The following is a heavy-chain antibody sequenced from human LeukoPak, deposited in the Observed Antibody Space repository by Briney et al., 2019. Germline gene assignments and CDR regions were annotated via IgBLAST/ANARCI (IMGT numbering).Heavy chain of an antibody. V-gene: IGHV1-18*01. CDR3: AREREETYGSGSYTFDH. CDR1: GYTFTSYG. J-gene: IGHJ4*02. CDR2: INTNNGNT. D-gene: IGHD3-10*01. Sequence: PGASVKVSCKASGYTFTSYGISWVRQAPGQGLEWVGWINTNNGNTNYVKRLQGRVTMTTDTSTSTAYMELRSLRSDDTAVYYCAREREETYGSGSYTFDHWGQGTLVTVSS.